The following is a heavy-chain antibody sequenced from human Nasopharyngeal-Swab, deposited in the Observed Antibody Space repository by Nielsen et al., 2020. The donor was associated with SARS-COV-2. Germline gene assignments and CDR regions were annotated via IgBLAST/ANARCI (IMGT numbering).Heavy chain of an antibody. D-gene: IGHD6-13*01. Sequence: GGSLRLSCAASGFTFSSYSMNWVRQAPGKGLEWVSSISSSSSYIYYADSVKGRFTISRDNAKNSLYLQMNSLRAEDTAVYYCARAGYSSRWYFYYRSSTAESDYWGQGTLVTVSS. CDR3: ARAGYSSRWYFYYRSSTAESDY. CDR2: ISSSSSYI. V-gene: IGHV3-21*01. J-gene: IGHJ4*02. CDR1: GFTFSSYS.